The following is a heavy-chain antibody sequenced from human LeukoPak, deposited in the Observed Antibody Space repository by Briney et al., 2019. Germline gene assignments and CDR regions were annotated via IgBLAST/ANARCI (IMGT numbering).Heavy chain of an antibody. Sequence: PSETLSLTCTVSGGSISSGGYYWSWIRQHPGKGREWIGYIYYSGSTYYNPSLKRRVTLSIDQHKNQFSPTLSSVTAAETAVYYCARAYCSSTSCPGGLDYWGQGTLVTVSS. V-gene: IGHV4-31*03. J-gene: IGHJ4*02. CDR3: ARAYCSSTSCPGGLDY. CDR1: GGSISSGGYY. CDR2: IYYSGST. D-gene: IGHD2-2*01.